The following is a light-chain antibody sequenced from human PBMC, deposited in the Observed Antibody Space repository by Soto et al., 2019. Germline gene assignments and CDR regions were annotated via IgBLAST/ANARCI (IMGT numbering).Light chain of an antibody. CDR2: WAS. CDR3: HQYYGSPWT. Sequence: DIVMTQSPDSLAVSLGELATIDCKSRQNILYSSNTKTYLAWYQQKPGQPPRLLFYWASTRESGVPDRFSGSGYGAHFTRTINVLQPEDLAVDSCHQYYGSPWTFGQGTKVEVK. V-gene: IGKV4-1*01. J-gene: IGKJ1*01. CDR1: QNILYSSNTKTY.